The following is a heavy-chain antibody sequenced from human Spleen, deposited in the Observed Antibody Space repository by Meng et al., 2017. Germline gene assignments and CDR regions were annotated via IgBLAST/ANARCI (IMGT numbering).Heavy chain of an antibody. D-gene: IGHD3-9*01. J-gene: IGHJ4*02. CDR2: INTDASIT. V-gene: IGHV3-74*03. CDR1: GFTFSSYN. CDR3: ARDADWVIFDH. Sequence: GESLKISCTASGFTFSSYNMHWVRQTPGEGLVWVSRINTDASITTYADSVKGRFTISRDNAKNTVYLKMNRLRAEDTAVYYCARDADWVIFDHWGQGALVTVSS.